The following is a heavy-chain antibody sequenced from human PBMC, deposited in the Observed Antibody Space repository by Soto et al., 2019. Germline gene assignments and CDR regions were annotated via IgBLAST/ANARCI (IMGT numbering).Heavy chain of an antibody. CDR3: ATPIAAAGSYYYYYGMDV. CDR1: GYSFTSYW. Sequence: GESLKISCKGSGYSFTSYWISWVRQMPGKGLEWMGRIDPSGSYTNYSPSFQGHVTISADKSISTAYLQWGSLKASDTAMYYCATPIAAAGSYYYYYGMDVWGQGTTVTVSS. J-gene: IGHJ6*02. CDR2: IDPSGSYT. D-gene: IGHD6-13*01. V-gene: IGHV5-10-1*01.